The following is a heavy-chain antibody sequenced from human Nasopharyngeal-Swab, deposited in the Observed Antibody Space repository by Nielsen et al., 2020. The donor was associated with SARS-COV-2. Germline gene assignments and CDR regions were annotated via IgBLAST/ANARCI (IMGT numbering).Heavy chain of an antibody. D-gene: IGHD6-19*01. CDR3: ARGLSSGPFDY. CDR2: INHSGST. Sequence: RQAPGKGLEWIGEINHSGSTNYNPSLKRRVTISVDTSKNQFSLKLSSVTAADTAVYYCARGLSSGPFDYWGQGTLVTVSS. J-gene: IGHJ4*02. V-gene: IGHV4-34*01.